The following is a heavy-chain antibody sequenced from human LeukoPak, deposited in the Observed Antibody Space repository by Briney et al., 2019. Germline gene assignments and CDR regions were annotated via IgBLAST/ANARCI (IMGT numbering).Heavy chain of an antibody. CDR2: INPSGSST. CDR1: GYSFSSCY. V-gene: IGHV1-46*01. CDR3: ARSSAYYNEVDI. D-gene: IGHD1-26*01. Sequence: ASVTLTCKTSGYSFSSCYRHWVRQAPGQGLEWMGIINPSGSSTTYAQKFQGRLTMASDTSTSTVYMELSSLRSEDTAMYYCARSSAYYNEVDIWGQGTMVTVSS. J-gene: IGHJ3*02.